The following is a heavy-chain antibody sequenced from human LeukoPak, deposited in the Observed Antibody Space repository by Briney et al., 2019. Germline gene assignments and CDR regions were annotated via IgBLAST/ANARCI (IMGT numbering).Heavy chain of an antibody. D-gene: IGHD6-13*01. Sequence: PGGSLRLSCAASGFTFSSYAMSWVRQAPGKGLEWVSAISGSGGSTYYADSVKGRFTISRDNSKSTLYLQMNSLRAEDTAVYYCAKSRGSSWPHLQGYWGQGTLVTVSS. CDR2: ISGSGGST. CDR3: AKSRGSSWPHLQGY. J-gene: IGHJ4*02. CDR1: GFTFSSYA. V-gene: IGHV3-23*01.